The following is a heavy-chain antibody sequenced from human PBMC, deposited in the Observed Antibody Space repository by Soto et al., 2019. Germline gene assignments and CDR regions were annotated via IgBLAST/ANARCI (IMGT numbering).Heavy chain of an antibody. CDR1: GFTLRSCD. Sequence: QVQLVQSGGGVVQPGRSLRLSCAASGFTLRSCDMHWVRQAPGKGLEWVAILSYDGINEYYADFVRGRFTISRDNSKNTLYLLVDTLRPEDTAVYYCAKSPGRTGYFQMDVWGQGTTVTVS. CDR2: LSYDGINE. J-gene: IGHJ6*02. D-gene: IGHD3-9*01. CDR3: AKSPGRTGYFQMDV. V-gene: IGHV3-30*18.